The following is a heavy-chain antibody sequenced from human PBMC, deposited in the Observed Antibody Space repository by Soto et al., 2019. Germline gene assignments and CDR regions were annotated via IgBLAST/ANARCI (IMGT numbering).Heavy chain of an antibody. CDR2: IFYAGNT. D-gene: IGHD6-13*01. CDR3: ARQAAAPGIDLWFDP. CDR1: GGSISSSRSY. Sequence: SETLSLTCNVSGGSISSSRSYWAWFPQPPGKELEWIANIFYAGNTYYNPALKSRVTVSVDTSKNQFSLKLDSVTAADTAVYYCARQAAAPGIDLWFDPWGQGTLVTVSS. J-gene: IGHJ5*02. V-gene: IGHV4-39*01.